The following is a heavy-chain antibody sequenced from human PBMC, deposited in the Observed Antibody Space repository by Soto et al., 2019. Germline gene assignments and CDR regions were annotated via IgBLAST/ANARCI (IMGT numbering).Heavy chain of an antibody. CDR1: GFTFSTYA. V-gene: IGHV3-23*01. CDR3: ARGGSASGGYYYYVMDV. J-gene: IGHJ6*02. Sequence: PGGSLRLSCAASGFTFSTYAMTWVRQAPGKGLEWVSDISASGGSTYYTDSVKGRFTISRDNSKNTLFLQMNILRADDTAVYYCARGGSASGGYYYYVMDVWGQGTTVTVSS. D-gene: IGHD3-16*01. CDR2: ISASGGST.